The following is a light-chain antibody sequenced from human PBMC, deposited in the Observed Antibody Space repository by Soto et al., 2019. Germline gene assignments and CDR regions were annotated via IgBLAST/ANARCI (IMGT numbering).Light chain of an antibody. V-gene: IGKV3-15*01. Sequence: EIVMTQSPATLSVSPGEGATLSCRASQSISNNLAWSQHKPGQAPRLLIYGASTRATGIPARCSGSGSGTEFTLTIRSLQSEDFAVYFCHHYNNWPPSLAFGQGTKLEIK. CDR2: GAS. CDR3: HHYNNWPPSLA. CDR1: QSISNN. J-gene: IGKJ2*01.